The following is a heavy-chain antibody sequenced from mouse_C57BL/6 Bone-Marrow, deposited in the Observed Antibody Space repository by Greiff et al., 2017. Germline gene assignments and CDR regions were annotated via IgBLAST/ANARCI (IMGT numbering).Heavy chain of an antibody. D-gene: IGHD1-1*01. V-gene: IGHV1-18*01. Sequence: SGPELVKPGASVKIPCKASGYTFTDYNMDWVKQSHGKSLEWIGDINPNNGGTIYNQKFKGKATLTVDKSSSTAYMELRSLTSEDTAVYYCARSYGSSPVYFDYWGQGTTLTVSS. CDR2: INPNNGGT. CDR1: GYTFTDYN. CDR3: ARSYGSSPVYFDY. J-gene: IGHJ2*01.